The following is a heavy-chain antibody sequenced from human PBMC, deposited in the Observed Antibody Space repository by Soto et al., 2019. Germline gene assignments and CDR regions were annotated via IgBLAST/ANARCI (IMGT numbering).Heavy chain of an antibody. CDR2: IIPIFGTA. CDR3: AKSGVPNSNYYNGMDV. J-gene: IGHJ6*02. D-gene: IGHD7-27*01. V-gene: IGHV1-69*13. CDR1: GGTFSSYA. Sequence: GASVKVSCKASGGTFSSYAISWVRQAPGQGLEWMGGIIPIFGTANYAQKFQGRVTITADESTSTAYMELSSLRSEDTAVYYCAKSGVPNSNYYNGMDVWGQGTTVTVSS.